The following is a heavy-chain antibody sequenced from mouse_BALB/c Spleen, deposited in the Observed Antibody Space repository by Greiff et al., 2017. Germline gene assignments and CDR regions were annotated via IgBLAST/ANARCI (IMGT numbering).Heavy chain of an antibody. Sequence: VKLVESGAELVRPGASVTLSCKASGYTFTDYEMHWVKQTPVHGLEWIGAIDPETGGTAYNQKFKGKATLTADKSSSTAYMELRSLTSEDSAVYYCTRTGYYYGSSYWGQGTLVTVSA. CDR2: IDPETGGT. J-gene: IGHJ3*01. V-gene: IGHV1-15*01. D-gene: IGHD1-1*01. CDR1: GYTFTDYE. CDR3: TRTGYYYGSSY.